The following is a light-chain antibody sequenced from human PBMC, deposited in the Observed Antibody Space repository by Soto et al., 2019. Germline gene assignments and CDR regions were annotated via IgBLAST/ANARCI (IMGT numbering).Light chain of an antibody. J-gene: IGLJ3*02. CDR2: DVS. CDR1: SSDVGGYNY. Sequence: QSVLTQPASVSGSPGQSITISCTGTSSDVGGYNYVSWYQQHPGKAPKLMIYDVSKRPSGVSNRFSGSKSGNTASLTISGLQAEEEADYYCSSYTSSSWVFGGGTKVTVL. CDR3: SSYTSSSWV. V-gene: IGLV2-14*01.